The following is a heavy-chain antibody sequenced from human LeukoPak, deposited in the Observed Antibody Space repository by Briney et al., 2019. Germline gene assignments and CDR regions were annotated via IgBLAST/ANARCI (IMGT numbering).Heavy chain of an antibody. J-gene: IGHJ4*02. V-gene: IGHV1-46*01. CDR1: GYTFTSYY. CDR3: ARGDWHYDFWSGYPLDY. D-gene: IGHD3-3*01. CDR2: INPSGGST. Sequence: ASVKVSCKASGYTFTSYYMHWVRQAPGQGLEWMGIINPSGGSTSYAQKFQGRVTMTRDTSTSTVYMELSSLRSEDTAVYYCARGDWHYDFWSGYPLDYWGQGTLVTVSS.